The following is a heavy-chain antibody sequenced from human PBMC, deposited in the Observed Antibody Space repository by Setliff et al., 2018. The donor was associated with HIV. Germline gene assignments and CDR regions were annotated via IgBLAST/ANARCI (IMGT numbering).Heavy chain of an antibody. CDR2: IIPAFGRA. Sequence: GASVKVSCKASGKTLSVHPISWVRQAPGRGLEWMGGIIPAFGRANYAQKFQGRVTITTDESTTTVFMELTGLRSEDTAVYYCARPYTVWVYGMDLWGQGTTVTVS. CDR1: GKTLSVHP. J-gene: IGHJ6*02. V-gene: IGHV1-69*05. D-gene: IGHD2-8*01. CDR3: ARPYTVWVYGMDL.